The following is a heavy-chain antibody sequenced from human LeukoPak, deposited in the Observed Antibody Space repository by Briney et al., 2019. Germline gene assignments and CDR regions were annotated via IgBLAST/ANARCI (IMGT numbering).Heavy chain of an antibody. CDR1: GGSISSYY. CDR2: IYYSGST. J-gene: IGHJ4*02. D-gene: IGHD3-22*01. CDR3: ARVGDSSGYTYYFDY. Sequence: SETLSLTCTVSGGSISSYYWSWIRQPPGKGLEWIGYIYYSGSTNYNPSLKSRVTISVDTSKNQFSLKLSSVTAADTAVYYCARVGDSSGYTYYFDYWGQGTLVTVSS. V-gene: IGHV4-59*01.